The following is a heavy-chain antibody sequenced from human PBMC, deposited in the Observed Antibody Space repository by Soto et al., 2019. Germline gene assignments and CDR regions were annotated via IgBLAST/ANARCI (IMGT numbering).Heavy chain of an antibody. CDR2: ISYDGSNK. Sequence: PGGSLRLSCAASGFTFSSYGMHWVRQAPGKGLEWVAVISYDGSNKYYADSVKGRFTISRDNSKNTLYLQMNSLRAEDTAVYYCAKGSRRPGYYYYYGMDVWGQGTTVTVSS. CDR1: GFTFSSYG. V-gene: IGHV3-30*18. J-gene: IGHJ6*02. CDR3: AKGSRRPGYYYYYGMDV.